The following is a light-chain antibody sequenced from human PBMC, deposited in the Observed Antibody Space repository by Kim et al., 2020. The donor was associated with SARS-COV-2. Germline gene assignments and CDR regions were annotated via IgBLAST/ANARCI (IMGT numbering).Light chain of an antibody. Sequence: ALGQTVRITCQGDNLRSDFASWYQQKPGQAPILVMFGKNNRPSGIPDRFSGSSSGNTASLTITGAQAEDEADYYCSSRDFGAYLVIFGGGTKVTVL. CDR2: GKN. CDR3: SSRDFGAYLVI. CDR1: NLRSDF. J-gene: IGLJ2*01. V-gene: IGLV3-19*01.